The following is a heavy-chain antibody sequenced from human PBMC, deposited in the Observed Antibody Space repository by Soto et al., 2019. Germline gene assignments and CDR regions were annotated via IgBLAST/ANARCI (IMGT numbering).Heavy chain of an antibody. J-gene: IGHJ3*02. V-gene: IGHV4-34*01. CDR1: GGSFSGYY. CDR2: INHSGST. Sequence: PSETLSLTCAVYGGSFSGYYWSWILQPLGKGLEWIGEINHSGSTNYNPSLKSRVTISVDTSKNQFSLKLSSVTAADSAVYYCARGAAYYDILTGYRAFDIWGQGTMVS. D-gene: IGHD3-9*01. CDR3: ARGAAYYDILTGYRAFDI.